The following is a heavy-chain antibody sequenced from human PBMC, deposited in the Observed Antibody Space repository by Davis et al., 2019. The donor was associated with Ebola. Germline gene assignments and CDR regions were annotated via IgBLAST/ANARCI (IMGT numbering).Heavy chain of an antibody. CDR1: TVTFSGFG. CDR2: IRHDGTDK. J-gene: IGHJ2*01. CDR3: VRDPALVVTGGGWFFGL. Sequence: GESLKISCTSSTVTFSGFGMHWVRQAPGKGLEWAAFIRHDGTDKFYADSVKGRFTISRDISKNTLYLQMNSLRAEDTAVYYCVRDPALVVTGGGWFFGLWGRGTLVTVSS. D-gene: IGHD2-21*02. V-gene: IGHV3-30*02.